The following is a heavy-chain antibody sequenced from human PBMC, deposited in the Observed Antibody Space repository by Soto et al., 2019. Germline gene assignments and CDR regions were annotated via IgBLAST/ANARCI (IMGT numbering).Heavy chain of an antibody. D-gene: IGHD3-10*01. V-gene: IGHV4-61*05. CDR3: ARGRRDYGSGSYYRPYNWFDP. Sequence: SETLSLTCTVSGGSISSSNYYWGWIRQPPGKGLEWIGYIYYSGSTNYNPSLKSRVTISVDTSKNQFSLKLSSVTAADTAVYYCARGRRDYGSGSYYRPYNWFDPWGQGTLVTVSS. CDR2: IYYSGST. CDR1: GGSISSSNYY. J-gene: IGHJ5*02.